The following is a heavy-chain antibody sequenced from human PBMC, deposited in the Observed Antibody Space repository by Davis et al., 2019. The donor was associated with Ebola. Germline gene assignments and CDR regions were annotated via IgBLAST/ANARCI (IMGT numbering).Heavy chain of an antibody. J-gene: IGHJ6*02. V-gene: IGHV3-33*01. CDR3: AREEIAVAGIFYYYYGMDV. CDR2: IWYDGSNK. D-gene: IGHD6-19*01. Sequence: PGESLKISCAASGFTFSSYGMHWVRQAPGKGLEWVAVIWYDGSNKNYADSVKGRFTISRDNSKNTLYLQMNSLRAEDTAVYYCAREEIAVAGIFYYYYGMDVWGQGTTVTVSS. CDR1: GFTFSSYG.